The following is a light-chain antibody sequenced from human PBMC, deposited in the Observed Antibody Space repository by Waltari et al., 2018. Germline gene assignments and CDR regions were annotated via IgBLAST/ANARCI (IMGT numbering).Light chain of an antibody. Sequence: QTVVTQEPSFSVSPGGTVALTCGLSSGSVSTSHDPSWYRPTPGQAPQTVIYNTDTRPSGVPDRFAGSILGNKAALTITGAQADDECDYYCVLYVGWGIWVFGGGTKVTVL. V-gene: IGLV8-61*01. CDR1: SGSVSTSHD. J-gene: IGLJ3*02. CDR2: NTD. CDR3: VLYVGWGIWV.